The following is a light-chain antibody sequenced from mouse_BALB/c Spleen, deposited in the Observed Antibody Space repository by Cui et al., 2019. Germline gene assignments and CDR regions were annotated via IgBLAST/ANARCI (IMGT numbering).Light chain of an antibody. CDR3: QQWSSNPLT. Sequence: HIVLTQSPARMSASPGEQVTMTCSASSSVSYMYWYQQKPRSSPKPWIYLPTNLASGVPARFSGSGSGTSYSLTISSMEAEDAATYYCQQWSSNPLTFGAGTKLELK. CDR1: SSVSY. J-gene: IGKJ5*01. CDR2: LPT. V-gene: IGKV4-68*01.